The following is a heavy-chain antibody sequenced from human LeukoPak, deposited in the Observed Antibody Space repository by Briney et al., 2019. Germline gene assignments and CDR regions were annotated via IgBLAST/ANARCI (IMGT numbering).Heavy chain of an antibody. J-gene: IGHJ4*02. V-gene: IGHV5-51*01. CDR3: ARVVSELRHFDWFLDY. D-gene: IGHD3-9*01. Sequence: GESLKISCKGSGYSFTSYWIGWVRQMPGKGLEWMGIIYPGDSDTRYSPSFQGQVTISADKSISTAYLQWSSLKASDTAMYYCARVVSELRHFDWFLDYWGQGTLVTVSS. CDR2: IYPGDSDT. CDR1: GYSFTSYW.